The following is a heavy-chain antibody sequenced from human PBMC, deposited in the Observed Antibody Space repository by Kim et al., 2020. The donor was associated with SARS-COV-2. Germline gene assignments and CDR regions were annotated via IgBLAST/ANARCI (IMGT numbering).Heavy chain of an antibody. CDR3: AKPLYSSSSGEDYFDY. J-gene: IGHJ4*02. V-gene: IGHV3-23*01. D-gene: IGHD6-6*01. Sequence: SVRGRFTISRDNSKNTLYLQMNSLRAEDTAVYYCAKPLYSSSSGEDYFDYWGQGTLVTVSS.